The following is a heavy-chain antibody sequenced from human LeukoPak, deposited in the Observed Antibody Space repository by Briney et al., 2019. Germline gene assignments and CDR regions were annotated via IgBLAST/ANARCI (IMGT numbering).Heavy chain of an antibody. CDR1: GFTFSSYG. V-gene: IGHV3-30*18. J-gene: IGHJ4*02. CDR2: ISYDGSNK. CDR3: AKESPTMVRGEAPAGYYFDY. Sequence: GGSLRLSCAASGFTFSSYGMHWVRQAPGKGLEWVAVISYDGSNKYYADSVKGRFTISRDNSKNTLYLQMNSLRAEDTAVYYCAKESPTMVRGEAPAGYYFDYWGQGTLVTVSS. D-gene: IGHD3-10*01.